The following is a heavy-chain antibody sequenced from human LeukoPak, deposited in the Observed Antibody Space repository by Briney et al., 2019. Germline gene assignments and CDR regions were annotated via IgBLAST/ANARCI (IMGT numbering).Heavy chain of an antibody. Sequence: SETLSLTRAVYGGSFSGYYWSWIRQPPGKGLEWIGEINHSGSTNYNPSLRSRVTISVDTSKNQFSLKLSSVTAADTAVYYCARAGYCSGGSCYRRLHWFDPWGQGTLVTVSS. CDR1: GGSFSGYY. CDR3: ARAGYCSGGSCYRRLHWFDP. D-gene: IGHD2-15*01. V-gene: IGHV4-34*01. CDR2: INHSGST. J-gene: IGHJ5*02.